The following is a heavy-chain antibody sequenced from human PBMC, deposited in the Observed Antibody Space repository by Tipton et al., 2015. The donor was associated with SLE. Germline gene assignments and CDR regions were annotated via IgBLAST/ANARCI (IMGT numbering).Heavy chain of an antibody. J-gene: IGHJ3*02. CDR1: GYSFTTYW. CDR2: IYPGDSDT. CDR3: ARRLPNWETFDI. V-gene: IGHV5-51*03. D-gene: IGHD1-26*01. Sequence: QLVQSGTEMKKPGESLKISCKGSGYSFTTYWIAWVRQMPGKGLEWMGIIYPGDSDTRYSPPFQGQVTISADKSINTAYLQWGSLKASDTAMYYCARRLPNWETFDIWGQGTLVTVSS.